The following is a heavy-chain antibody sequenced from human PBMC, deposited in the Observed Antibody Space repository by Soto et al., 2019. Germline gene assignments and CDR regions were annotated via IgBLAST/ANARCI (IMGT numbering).Heavy chain of an antibody. D-gene: IGHD6-13*01. J-gene: IGHJ4*02. CDR2: ISGSGGST. V-gene: IGHV3-23*01. CDR3: AYSSTPFDY. CDR1: GFTFSTYW. Sequence: PGGSLRLSCAASGFTFSTYWMHWVRQAPGKGLVWVSAISGSGGSTYYADSVKGRFTISRDNSKNTLYLQMNSLRAEDTAVYYCAYSSTPFDYWGQGTLVTVSS.